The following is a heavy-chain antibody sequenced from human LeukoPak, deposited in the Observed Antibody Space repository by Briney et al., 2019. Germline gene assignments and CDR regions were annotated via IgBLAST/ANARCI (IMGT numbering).Heavy chain of an antibody. J-gene: IGHJ6*02. CDR2: IYYSGST. V-gene: IGHV4-31*03. D-gene: IGHD2-15*01. CDR1: GGSISSGGYY. CDR3: ASVMVVSDYYYGMDV. Sequence: SETLSLTCTVSGGSISSGGYYWSWIRQHPGKGLEWIGYIYYSGSTYYNPSLKSRVTISVDTSKNQFSLKLSSVTAADTAVYYCASVMVVSDYYYGMDVWGQGTTVTVSS.